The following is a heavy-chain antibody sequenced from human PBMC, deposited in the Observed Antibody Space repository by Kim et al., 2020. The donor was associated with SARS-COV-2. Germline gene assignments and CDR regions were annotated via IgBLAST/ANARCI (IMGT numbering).Heavy chain of an antibody. V-gene: IGHV4-34*01. Sequence: LETLSLTCAVYGGSFSGYYWSWIRQPPGKGLEWIGEINHSGSTNYNPSLKSRVTISVDTSKNQFSLKLSSVTAADTAVYYCASLAKYYDFWSGYYTPHRSKDYWGQGTLVTVSS. CDR1: GGSFSGYY. CDR2: INHSGST. J-gene: IGHJ4*02. D-gene: IGHD3-3*01. CDR3: ASLAKYYDFWSGYYTPHRSKDY.